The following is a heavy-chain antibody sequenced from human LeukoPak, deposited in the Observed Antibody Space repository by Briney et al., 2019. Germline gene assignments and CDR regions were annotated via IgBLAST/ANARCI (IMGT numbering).Heavy chain of an antibody. Sequence: GGSLRLSCAASGFTFSSYGMHWVRQAPGKGLEWVAVIWYDGSNKYYADSVKGRFTISRDNSKNTLYLQMNSLRAEDTAVYYCARRSRAVGATRNDAFDIWGQGTMVTVSS. D-gene: IGHD1-26*01. J-gene: IGHJ3*02. CDR2: IWYDGSNK. V-gene: IGHV3-33*01. CDR1: GFTFSSYG. CDR3: ARRSRAVGATRNDAFDI.